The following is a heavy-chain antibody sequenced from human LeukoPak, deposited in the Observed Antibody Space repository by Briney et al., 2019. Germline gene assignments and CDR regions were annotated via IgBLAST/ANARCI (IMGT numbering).Heavy chain of an antibody. CDR1: GGSISSSSYS. CDR2: IYYSGST. Sequence: SETLSLTCTVSGGSISSSSYSWSWIRQPPGKGLEWIGYIYYSGSTYYNPSLKSRVTISVDTSKNQFSLKLSSVTAADTAVYYCARGIRITVTTEAFDIWGQGTMATVSS. CDR3: ARGIRITVTTEAFDI. J-gene: IGHJ3*02. V-gene: IGHV4-30-4*07. D-gene: IGHD3-16*01.